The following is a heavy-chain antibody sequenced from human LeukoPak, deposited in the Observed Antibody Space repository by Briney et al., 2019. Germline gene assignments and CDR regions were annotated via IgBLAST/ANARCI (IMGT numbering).Heavy chain of an antibody. Sequence: GGSLRLSCAASGFTFSSYSMNWVRQAPGKGLEWVSSISGSSRYIYYADSVRGRFTISRDNAKNSLYLQMNSLRAEDTAVYDYAWKTPVTTRYGVSYFDYWGQGTLVTVSS. D-gene: IGHD4-17*01. CDR2: ISGSSRYI. V-gene: IGHV3-21*01. J-gene: IGHJ4*02. CDR3: AWKTPVTTRYGVSYFDY. CDR1: GFTFSSYS.